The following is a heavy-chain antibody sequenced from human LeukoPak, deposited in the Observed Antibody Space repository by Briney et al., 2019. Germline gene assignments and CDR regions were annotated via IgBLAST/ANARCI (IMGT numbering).Heavy chain of an antibody. CDR3: AKAGMRQWLVLFVDY. CDR1: GFTLSSYG. D-gene: IGHD6-19*01. V-gene: IGHV3-30*02. J-gene: IGHJ4*02. CDR2: IRYDGRNK. Sequence: PGGSLRLSCAASGFTLSSYGMEWVRQAPGKGVGGVAFIRYDGRNKYYADSVKDRFTISRDNSKNTLYLQMNSLRAEDTAVYYCAKAGMRQWLVLFVDYWGQGTLVTVSS.